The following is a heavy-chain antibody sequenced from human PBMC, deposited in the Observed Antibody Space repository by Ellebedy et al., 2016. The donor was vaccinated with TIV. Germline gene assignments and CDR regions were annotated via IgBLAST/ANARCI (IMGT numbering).Heavy chain of an antibody. Sequence: MPSETLSLTCAVNGESFIGHYWSWIRQPPGQGLEWIGEIGSSKYDPSLKDRVTISVDSSKNQLSLKLKSVTAADTAVYYCARDRNWNQYYFDYWGPGTLVTVSP. CDR2: IGSS. V-gene: IGHV4-34*01. D-gene: IGHD1-20*01. CDR1: GESFIGHY. J-gene: IGHJ4*02. CDR3: ARDRNWNQYYFDY.